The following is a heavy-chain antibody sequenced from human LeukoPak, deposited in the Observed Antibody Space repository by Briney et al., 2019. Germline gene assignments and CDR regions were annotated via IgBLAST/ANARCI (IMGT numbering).Heavy chain of an antibody. CDR1: GYTFTGYY. CDR3: ARGKWLVFYFDY. Sequence: ASVKVSCKASGYTFTGYYMHWVRQAPGQGLEWMGWINPNSGGTNYAQKFQGRVTMTRDTPISTAYMELSGLRSDDTAVYYCARGKWLVFYFDYWGQGTLVTVSS. J-gene: IGHJ4*02. D-gene: IGHD6-19*01. CDR2: INPNSGGT. V-gene: IGHV1-2*02.